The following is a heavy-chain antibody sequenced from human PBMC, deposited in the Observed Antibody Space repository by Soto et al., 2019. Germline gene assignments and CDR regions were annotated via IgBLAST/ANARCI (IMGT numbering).Heavy chain of an antibody. D-gene: IGHD4-17*01. J-gene: IGHJ4*02. V-gene: IGHV1-46*01. CDR2: INPGGGST. Sequence: QVQLLQSGAEVRKLGAAVKISCAASGDTSTTSYIHWVRQAPGHGLEWAGVINPGGGSTSYGQNFQDSVTMTTDTATRTVFLEISSLRLEDTAIYYCAREAYGDTVPGYWGQGPLVSVSS. CDR1: GDTSTTSY. CDR3: AREAYGDTVPGY.